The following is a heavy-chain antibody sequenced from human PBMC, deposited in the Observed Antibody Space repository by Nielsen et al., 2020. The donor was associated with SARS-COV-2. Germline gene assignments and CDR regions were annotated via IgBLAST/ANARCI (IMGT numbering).Heavy chain of an antibody. D-gene: IGHD3-10*01. CDR3: ARGITMVRGVIPKYYFDY. Sequence: SETLSLTCTVSGGSISSYYWSWIRQPPGKGLEWIGEINHSGSTNYNPSLKSRVTISVDTSKNQFSLKLSSVTAADTAVYYCARGITMVRGVIPKYYFDYWGQGTLVTVSS. V-gene: IGHV4-34*01. CDR2: INHSGST. CDR1: GGSISSYY. J-gene: IGHJ4*02.